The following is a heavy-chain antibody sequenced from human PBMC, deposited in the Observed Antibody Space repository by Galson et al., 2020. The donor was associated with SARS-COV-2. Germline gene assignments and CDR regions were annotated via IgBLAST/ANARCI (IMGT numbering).Heavy chain of an antibody. CDR3: ARGDTDYYDSSGYYYYFDY. J-gene: IGHJ4*02. CDR2: IYYSGST. CDR1: GGTISSYY. Sequence: ETSETLSLTCTVSGGTISSYYWSWIRQPPGKGLEWIGYIYYSGSTNYNPSLKSRVTISVDTSKNQFSLKQSSVTAADTAVYYCARGDTDYYDSSGYYYYFDYWGQGTLVTVSS. D-gene: IGHD3-22*01. V-gene: IGHV4-59*08.